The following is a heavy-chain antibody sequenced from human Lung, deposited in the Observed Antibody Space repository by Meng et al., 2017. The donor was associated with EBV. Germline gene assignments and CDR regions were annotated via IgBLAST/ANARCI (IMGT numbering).Heavy chain of an antibody. Sequence: QVQLVQSGAEVKKPXASVKVSCKASGYIFTTYAMHWVRQAPGQRLEWLGWIHTGNGKTKYSQKFQGRLTITRDTLATTAYMELSSLRSEDTALYYCARGRGNQPLFDVWGQGTLGTVSS. D-gene: IGHD2/OR15-2a*01. CDR2: IHTGNGKT. CDR1: GYIFTTYA. J-gene: IGHJ4*02. CDR3: ARGRGNQPLFDV. V-gene: IGHV1-3*04.